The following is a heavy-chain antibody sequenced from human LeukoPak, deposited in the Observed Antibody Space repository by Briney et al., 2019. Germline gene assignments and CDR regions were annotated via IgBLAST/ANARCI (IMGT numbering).Heavy chain of an antibody. Sequence: QPGWSLILSCTAWGFTFSSYARNWGRQAPGKVLEGVSGSGAGGTFTYYADSVKGRFTIFRDNSRNTLYLQMNSLRAEDTAVYYCARHTNYYDSSGYFDYWGQGTLVTVSS. CDR2: SGAGGTFT. V-gene: IGHV3-23*01. D-gene: IGHD3-22*01. CDR3: ARHTNYYDSSGYFDY. CDR1: GFTFSSYA. J-gene: IGHJ4*02.